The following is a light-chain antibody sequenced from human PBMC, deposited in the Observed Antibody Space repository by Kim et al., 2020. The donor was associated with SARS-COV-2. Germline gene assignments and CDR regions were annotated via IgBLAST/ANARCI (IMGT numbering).Light chain of an antibody. Sequence: SVSPGESATLSCRASQSVSSNLAWYQQKPGQAPRLLIYGASTRATGIPARFSGSGSGTEFTLTISSLQSEDFAVYYCQQYNNWGTFGQGTKVEIK. CDR3: QQYNNWGT. J-gene: IGKJ1*01. CDR1: QSVSSN. CDR2: GAS. V-gene: IGKV3-15*01.